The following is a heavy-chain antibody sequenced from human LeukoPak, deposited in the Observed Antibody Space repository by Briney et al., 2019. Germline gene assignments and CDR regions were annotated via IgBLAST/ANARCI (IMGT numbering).Heavy chain of an antibody. CDR1: GFTFSTYS. Sequence: GGSLRLPCAASGFTFSTYSMSWVRQAPGKGLEWVSVIYRGGSTYYADSVEGRLTISRHNSKNTLYLQMNSLRAEDTAVYYCARDSGIAVAADWGQGTLVTVSS. CDR3: ARDSGIAVAAD. V-gene: IGHV3-53*04. J-gene: IGHJ4*02. CDR2: IYRGGST. D-gene: IGHD6-19*01.